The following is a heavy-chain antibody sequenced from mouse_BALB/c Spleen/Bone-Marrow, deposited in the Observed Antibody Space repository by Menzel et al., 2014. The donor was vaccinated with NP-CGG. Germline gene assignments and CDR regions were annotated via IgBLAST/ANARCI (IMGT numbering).Heavy chain of an antibody. CDR1: GYSLKSNY. Sequence: QVQLQQPGLESVKPGVSVKISCKASGYSLKSNYIHWVKKRPGQGLEWIGWIFPRNGSTKYNEKFKGKATLTADTSSSTAYMQLSSLTSEVFSVYFSARMYSYGSPYGFAFWG. CDR3: ARMYSYGSPYGFAF. D-gene: IGHD1-1*01. J-gene: IGHJ1*01. CDR2: IFPRNGST. V-gene: IGHV1-66*01.